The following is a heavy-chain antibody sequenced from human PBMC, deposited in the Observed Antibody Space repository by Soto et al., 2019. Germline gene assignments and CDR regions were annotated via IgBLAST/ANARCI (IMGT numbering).Heavy chain of an antibody. V-gene: IGHV1-2*04. CDR2: INPNSGGT. J-gene: IGHJ5*02. CDR3: ARLSGYNWNYVGRFDP. CDR1: GYTFTGYY. Sequence: QVQLVQSGAEVKKPGASVKVSCKASGYTFTGYYMHWVRQAPGQGLEWMGGINPNSGGTNYAQKFQGWVTRTSDTSISTGYMELSRLRSDDTAVYYCARLSGYNWNYVGRFDPWCQGTLIPVSS. D-gene: IGHD1-7*01.